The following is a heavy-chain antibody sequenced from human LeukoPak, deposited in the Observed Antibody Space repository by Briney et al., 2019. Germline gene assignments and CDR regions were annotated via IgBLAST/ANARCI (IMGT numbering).Heavy chain of an antibody. CDR3: ARGGYYDILVNDYYYYGMDV. Sequence: GASVKVSCKASGYTFTSYYMHWVRQAPGQGLEWMGIINPSGGSTSYAQKFQGRVTMTRDTSTSTVYMELSSLRSEDTAVYYCARGGYYDILVNDYYYYGMDVWGQGTTVTVSS. J-gene: IGHJ6*02. D-gene: IGHD3-9*01. CDR2: INPSGGST. CDR1: GYTFTSYY. V-gene: IGHV1-46*01.